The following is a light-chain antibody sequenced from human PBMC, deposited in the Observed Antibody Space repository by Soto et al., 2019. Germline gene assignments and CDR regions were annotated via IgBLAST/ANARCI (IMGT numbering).Light chain of an antibody. CDR2: SAS. J-gene: IGKJ3*01. CDR1: QTVSTSY. V-gene: IGKV3-20*01. Sequence: EIVLMQSPGTLSLSPGERATLSCRASQTVSTSYLAWYQQKPGQAPRLLIYSASNRATGIPDRFSGSGSGTDFTLTISRLEPEDAAVYYCQQYGNSPFTFGPGTKVDFK. CDR3: QQYGNSPFT.